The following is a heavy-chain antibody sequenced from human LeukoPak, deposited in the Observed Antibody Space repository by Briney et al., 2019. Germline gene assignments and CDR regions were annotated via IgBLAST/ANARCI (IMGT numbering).Heavy chain of an antibody. D-gene: IGHD2-2*01. J-gene: IGHJ4*02. CDR2: IYPGDSDT. Sequence: GEPLKIPCKSSGYSFSSYWIGRVRQMPGKGLEGMGIIYPGDSDTRYSPYFQGQVTISADKSNSTAYPQWSSLKASDTAMYYCASSLAPAAIAEGYYFDYWGQGTLGTVSS. CDR3: ASSLAPAAIAEGYYFDY. V-gene: IGHV5-51*01. CDR1: GYSFSSYW.